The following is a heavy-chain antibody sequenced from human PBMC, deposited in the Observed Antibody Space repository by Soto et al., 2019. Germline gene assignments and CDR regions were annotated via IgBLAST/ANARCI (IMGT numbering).Heavy chain of an antibody. V-gene: IGHV4-59*01. D-gene: IGHD1-26*01. CDR2: IYYSGST. CDR3: ARGLVVSGSCSGTYSYYYGMDV. Sequence: RHPLEKKLEWIEYIYYSGSTNYNPSLKSRVTIPVDTSKNQFSLQLSSVTAADTAVYYCARGLVVSGSCSGTYSYYYGMDVGGRGPTVT. J-gene: IGHJ6*02.